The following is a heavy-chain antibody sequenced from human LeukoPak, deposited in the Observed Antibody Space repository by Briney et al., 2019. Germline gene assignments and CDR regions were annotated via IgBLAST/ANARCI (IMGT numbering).Heavy chain of an antibody. D-gene: IGHD6-25*01. CDR2: ISTYNDNT. V-gene: IGHV1-18*01. CDR3: ARPYSSGWRGAFDI. Sequence: ASVKVSCKASGYTFTSYDISWVRQAPGQGLEWMGWISTYNDNTHFAQKLQGRVTMTTDTSTSTAYMELKSLSSDDTAVYYCARPYSSGWRGAFDIWGQGTMVTVSS. CDR1: GYTFTSYD. J-gene: IGHJ3*02.